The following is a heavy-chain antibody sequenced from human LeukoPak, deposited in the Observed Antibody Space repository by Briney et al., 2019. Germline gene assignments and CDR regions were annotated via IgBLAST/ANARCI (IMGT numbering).Heavy chain of an antibody. D-gene: IGHD1-20*01. Sequence: GGSLRLSRAHSVFTSRIYTTRSVCHAPGGRVQRVSAICGVVIYTYTTQSVKGGFTTSRDNSKNTVILQMNSLIADDTADYYCAYNCGTSRPFYVYWGQGIVVTVSS. V-gene: IGHV3-23*01. CDR1: VFTSRIYT. CDR2: ICGVVIYT. CDR3: AYNCGTSRPFYVY. J-gene: IGHJ4*02.